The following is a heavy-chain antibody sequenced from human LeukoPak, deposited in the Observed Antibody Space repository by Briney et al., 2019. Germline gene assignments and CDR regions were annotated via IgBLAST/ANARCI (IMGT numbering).Heavy chain of an antibody. D-gene: IGHD3-22*01. CDR3: AKRSYDSSGYYPMYYFDY. CDR1: GFTFSSYA. Sequence: PGGSLRLSCAASGFTFSSYAMSWVRQAPGKGLEWVSAISGSGGSTYYADSVKGRFTISRDNSKNTLYLQMNSLRAEDTAVYYCAKRSYDSSGYYPMYYFDYWGQGTLVTVSS. J-gene: IGHJ4*02. CDR2: ISGSGGST. V-gene: IGHV3-23*01.